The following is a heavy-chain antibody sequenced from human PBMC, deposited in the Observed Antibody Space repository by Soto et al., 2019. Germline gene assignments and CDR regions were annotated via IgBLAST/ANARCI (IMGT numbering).Heavy chain of an antibody. D-gene: IGHD5-12*01. CDR2: IIPIFGTA. V-gene: IGHV1-69*06. CDR1: GGTFSSYA. CDR3: ARSSGYDVFVNYYYSIEV. Sequence: SVKVSCKASGGTFSSYAISWVRQAPGQGLEWMGGIIPIFGTANYAQKFQGRVTITADKSTSTAYMELSSLRSEDTAVYYCARSSGYDVFVNYYYSIEVLGPGTTV. J-gene: IGHJ6*02.